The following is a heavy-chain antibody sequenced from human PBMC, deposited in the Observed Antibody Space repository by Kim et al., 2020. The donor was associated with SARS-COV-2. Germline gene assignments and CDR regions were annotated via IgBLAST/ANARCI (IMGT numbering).Heavy chain of an antibody. V-gene: IGHV3-23*01. J-gene: IGHJ5*02. CDR3: AKDQDPIVLTGPVGVNWFDP. Sequence: RFTISRDNSKNTLYLQMNILRAEDTAVYYCAKDQDPIVLTGPVGVNWFDPWGQGTLVTVSS. D-gene: IGHD3-9*01.